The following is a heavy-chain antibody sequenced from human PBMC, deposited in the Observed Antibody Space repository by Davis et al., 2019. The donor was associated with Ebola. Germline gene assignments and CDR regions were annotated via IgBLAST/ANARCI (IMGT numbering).Heavy chain of an antibody. CDR3: ARQPIVVVPARYYYYGMDV. D-gene: IGHD2-2*01. CDR2: ISAYNGNT. CDR1: GYTFTSYG. Sequence: ASVKVSCKASGYTFTSYGISWVRQAPGQGLEWMGWISAYNGNTNYAQKLQGRVTMTTDTSTSTAYMELRSLRSDDTAVYYCARQPIVVVPARYYYYGMDVWGQGTTVTVSS. V-gene: IGHV1-18*01. J-gene: IGHJ6*02.